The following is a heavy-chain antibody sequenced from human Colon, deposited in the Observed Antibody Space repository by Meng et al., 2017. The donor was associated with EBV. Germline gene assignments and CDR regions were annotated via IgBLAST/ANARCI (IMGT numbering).Heavy chain of an antibody. V-gene: IGHV4-4*03. CDR2: IPKRGSS. D-gene: IGHD3-10*01. CDR3: LRGSGGSV. J-gene: IGHJ1*01. CDR1: GDSITMHNW. Sequence: QVPVRGPGPARVNPPEPLSLTCAVSGDSITMHNWWAWVRQPPGKGLVWNGEIPKRGSSAYNPSHKSRVSMSIDKSQNQFSLKLTSVTAADTAVYHCLRGSGGSVWGQGTLVTVPS.